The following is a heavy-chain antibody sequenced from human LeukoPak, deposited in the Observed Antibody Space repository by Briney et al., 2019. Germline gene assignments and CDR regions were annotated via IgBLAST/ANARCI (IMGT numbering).Heavy chain of an antibody. V-gene: IGHV3-21*01. J-gene: IGHJ6*03. CDR1: GFTFSTYN. CDR3: ARYYDFWSSYSSYYYMDV. CDR2: ISGSSSYI. D-gene: IGHD3-3*01. Sequence: GGSLRLSCAASGFTFSTYNMNWVRQAPGKGLEWVSSISGSSSYIYYADSVKGRVTISRDNAKNSLYLQMNSLRAEDTAVYYCARYYDFWSSYSSYYYMDVWGKGTTVTVSS.